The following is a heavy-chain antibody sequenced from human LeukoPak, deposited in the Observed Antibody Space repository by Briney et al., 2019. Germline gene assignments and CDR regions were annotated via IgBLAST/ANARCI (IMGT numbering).Heavy chain of an antibody. CDR2: IYTSGST. V-gene: IGHV4-4*09. CDR3: ARHRTRYCSSTSCSYRGAFDI. CDR1: GGSISSYY. Sequence: SEILSLTCTVSGGSISSYYWSWIRQPPGKGLEWIGYIYTSGSTNYNPSLKSRVTISVDTSKNQFSLKLSSVTAADTAVYYCARHRTRYCSSTSCSYRGAFDIWGQGTMVTVSS. J-gene: IGHJ3*02. D-gene: IGHD2-2*01.